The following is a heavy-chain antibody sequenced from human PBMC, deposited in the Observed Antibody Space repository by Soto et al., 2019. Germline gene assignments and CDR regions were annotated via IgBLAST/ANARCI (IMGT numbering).Heavy chain of an antibody. CDR1: GFTFSSYA. J-gene: IGHJ4*02. Sequence: GGSLRLSCAASGFTFSSYAMHWVRQAPGRGLEWVAVISYDGSNKYYADSVKGRFTISRDNSKNTLFLQMNSLRAEDTAVYYCAKRGLDLLLFSYWGQGNLVTVSS. CDR3: AKRGLDLLLFSY. CDR2: ISYDGSNK. D-gene: IGHD3-9*01. V-gene: IGHV3-30-3*02.